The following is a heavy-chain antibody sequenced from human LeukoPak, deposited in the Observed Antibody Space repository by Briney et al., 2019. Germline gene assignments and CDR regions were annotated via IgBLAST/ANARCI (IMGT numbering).Heavy chain of an antibody. CDR3: ARSRGGYLDY. CDR1: GGSISSYY. V-gene: IGHV4-59*08. CDR2: IYYSGST. D-gene: IGHD2-15*01. Sequence: SETLSLTCTVSGGSISSYYWSWIRQPPGKELEWIGYIYYSGSTNYNPSLKSRVTISVDTSKNQFSLKLSSVTAADTAVYYCARSRGGYLDYWGQGTLVTVSS. J-gene: IGHJ4*02.